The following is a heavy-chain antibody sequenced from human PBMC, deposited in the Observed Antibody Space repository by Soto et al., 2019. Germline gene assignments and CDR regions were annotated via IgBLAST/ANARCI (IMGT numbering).Heavy chain of an antibody. Sequence: SGGSLRLSCAASGFTFDDYCMSWVRQAPGKGLEWVSGISSNGGSTYYANSVKGRFTISRDNSKNTLYLQMGSLRAEDMAVYYCARGTTSYYDILTGYYKVNYFDYWGQGTLVTVS. CDR3: ARGTTSYYDILTGYYKVNYFDY. D-gene: IGHD3-9*01. V-gene: IGHV3-64*01. CDR1: GFTFDDYC. J-gene: IGHJ4*02. CDR2: ISSNGGST.